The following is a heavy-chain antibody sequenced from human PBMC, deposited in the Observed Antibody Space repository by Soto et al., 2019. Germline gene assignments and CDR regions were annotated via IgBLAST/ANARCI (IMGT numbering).Heavy chain of an antibody. D-gene: IGHD3-22*01. CDR2: IFYSGGT. J-gene: IGHJ5*02. Sequence: QLLLQESGPGLVKPSETLSLTCTVSGGSILDSNYYWAWIRQSPGKGLEWIGTIFYSGGTFYTPSLKSRVTMAVDTSNTQYSLKLSSVTAADTAVYYCARQASGYYSGGFDPWGQGTLVTVSS. CDR1: GGSILDSNYY. CDR3: ARQASGYYSGGFDP. V-gene: IGHV4-39*01.